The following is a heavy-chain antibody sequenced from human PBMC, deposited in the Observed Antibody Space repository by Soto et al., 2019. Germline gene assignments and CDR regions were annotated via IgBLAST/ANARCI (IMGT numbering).Heavy chain of an antibody. J-gene: IGHJ6*02. Sequence: GGSLRLSCAASGFTFSSYSMNWVRQAPGKGLEWVSSISSSSSYIYYADSVKGRFTISRDNAKNSLYLQMNSLRAEDTAVYYCARWGSTVTTFGKHYYYYGMDVWGQGTTVTVSS. CDR3: ARWGSTVTTFGKHYYYYGMDV. V-gene: IGHV3-21*01. D-gene: IGHD4-4*01. CDR1: GFTFSSYS. CDR2: ISSSSSYI.